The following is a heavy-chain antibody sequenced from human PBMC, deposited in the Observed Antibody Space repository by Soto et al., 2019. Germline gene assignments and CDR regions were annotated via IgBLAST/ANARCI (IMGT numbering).Heavy chain of an antibody. V-gene: IGHV1-69*01. CDR2: IIPIFGTE. Sequence: QVQLVQSRAEVKKPGSSVRVSCKASGGTFSSYAISWVRQAPGQGLEWMGGIIPIFGTENYAQKFQGRVTITADASTSTAYMELSSLRSEDTAVYYCARDRIAGSKYYYGMDVWGQGTTVTVSS. J-gene: IGHJ6*02. D-gene: IGHD6-13*01. CDR1: GGTFSSYA. CDR3: ARDRIAGSKYYYGMDV.